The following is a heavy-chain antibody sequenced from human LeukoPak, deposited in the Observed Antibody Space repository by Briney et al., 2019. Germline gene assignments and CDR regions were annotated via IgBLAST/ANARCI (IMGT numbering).Heavy chain of an antibody. CDR3: ARRGTVTTERFDY. CDR2: FYNSGRT. CDR1: VGSICSSSYY. Sequence: PSETLSLTCTVSVGSICSSSYYGGWIRKPPGKGLEWIGRFYNSGRTYYNRALKIRVPISVDTSKNEFSLNLTSVTAADTAVYYCARRGTVTTERFDYWGQGTLVTVSS. J-gene: IGHJ4*02. D-gene: IGHD4-11*01. V-gene: IGHV4-39*01.